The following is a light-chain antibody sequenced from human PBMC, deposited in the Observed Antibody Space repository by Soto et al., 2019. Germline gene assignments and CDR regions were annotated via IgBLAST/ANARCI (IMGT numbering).Light chain of an antibody. CDR2: DVY. J-gene: IGLJ2*01. V-gene: IGLV2-14*01. Sequence: QSVLTQPASVSGSPGQSITISCTGTGSDIGYYDSVSWYQRHPDKAPKLIIYDVYSRPSGVSNRFSGSKSGYTASLTISGLQPEDEAYYYCSSRPSSDTHVLFGGGTKLTVL. CDR3: SSRPSSDTHVL. CDR1: GSDIGYYDS.